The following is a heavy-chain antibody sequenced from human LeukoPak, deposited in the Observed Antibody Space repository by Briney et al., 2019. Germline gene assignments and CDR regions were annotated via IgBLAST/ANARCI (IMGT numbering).Heavy chain of an antibody. J-gene: IGHJ3*02. D-gene: IGHD1-14*01. CDR1: GYSISSGYY. V-gene: IGHV4-38-2*02. CDR2: IYHSGST. CDR3: ARDGGWDTRNAFDI. Sequence: SETLSLTCTVSGYSISSGYYWGWIRQPPGKGLDWIGSIYHSGSTYYNPSLKSRVTISVDTSKNQFSLKLTSVTAADTAVYYCARDGGWDTRNAFDIWGQGTMVTVSS.